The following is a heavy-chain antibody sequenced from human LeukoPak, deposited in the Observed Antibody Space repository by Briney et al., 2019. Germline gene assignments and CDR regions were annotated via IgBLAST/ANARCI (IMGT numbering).Heavy chain of an antibody. V-gene: IGHV3-43*02. CDR3: AKGGYYYDSSGHDY. D-gene: IGHD3-22*01. Sequence: GGSLRLSCAASGFTFDDYAMHWVRQAPGKGLEWVSLISGDGGRTYYAEFVEGRFTISRDSSKNSLYLQMNSLRTEDTALYYCAKGGYYYDSSGHDYWGQGTLVTVSS. J-gene: IGHJ4*02. CDR1: GFTFDDYA. CDR2: ISGDGGRT.